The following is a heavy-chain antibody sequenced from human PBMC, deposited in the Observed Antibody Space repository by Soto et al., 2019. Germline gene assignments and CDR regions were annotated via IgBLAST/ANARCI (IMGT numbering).Heavy chain of an antibody. D-gene: IGHD5-12*01. V-gene: IGHV5-10-1*01. CDR2: IDPSDSYT. CDR1: GYSFTTYG. CDR3: ARRRVATIYGLDV. Sequence: LGESLKISCKGSGYSFTTYGISWVRQMPGKGLEWMGRIDPSDSYTNYSPSFQGHVTISVDKSISTAYLQWSSLKASDTAIYYCARRRVATIYGLDVWGQGTTVTVSS. J-gene: IGHJ6*02.